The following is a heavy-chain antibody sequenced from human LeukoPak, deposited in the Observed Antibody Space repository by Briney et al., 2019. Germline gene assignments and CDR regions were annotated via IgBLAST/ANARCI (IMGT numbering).Heavy chain of an antibody. CDR1: GGSISSYY. CDR2: IYYGGNT. Sequence: SETLSLTCTVSGGSISSYYWSWIRQPPGKGLEWIGSIYYGGNTYYNPSLKSRLTISVDTSKDLFSLKLSSVTAADTAVYYCARHRSSSRGGSGFSQGQFDYWGQGTLVTVSS. CDR3: ARHRSSSRGGSGFSQGQFDY. J-gene: IGHJ4*02. V-gene: IGHV4-39*01. D-gene: IGHD3-22*01.